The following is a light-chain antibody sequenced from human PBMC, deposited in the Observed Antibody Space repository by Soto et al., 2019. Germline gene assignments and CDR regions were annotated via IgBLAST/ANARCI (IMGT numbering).Light chain of an antibody. CDR3: QQYGSSPYT. Sequence: DIVLTQSPDILSLSPGERATLSCRASQSLSSSFLAWYQQKPGQAPRLLIFGGSSRASGIPDKFSGGGSGTEFTLTISRLEPEDFAVYYCQQYGSSPYTFGQGTKLEIK. J-gene: IGKJ2*01. CDR2: GGS. CDR1: QSLSSSF. V-gene: IGKV3-20*01.